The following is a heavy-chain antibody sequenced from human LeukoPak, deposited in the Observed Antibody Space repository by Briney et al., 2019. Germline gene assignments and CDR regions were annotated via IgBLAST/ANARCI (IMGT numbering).Heavy chain of an antibody. D-gene: IGHD3-10*01. CDR2: IYITGST. V-gene: IGHV4-4*07. CDR3: ARGMAVRGVLDAFDI. CDR1: GGSITSYY. Sequence: SETLSLTCTVSGGSITSYYWSWIRQSAGKGLEWIGRIYITGSTTYNPSLKSRVTMSLDTSKNQFSLKLSSVTAADTAVYYCARGMAVRGVLDAFDIWGQGTMVTVSS. J-gene: IGHJ3*02.